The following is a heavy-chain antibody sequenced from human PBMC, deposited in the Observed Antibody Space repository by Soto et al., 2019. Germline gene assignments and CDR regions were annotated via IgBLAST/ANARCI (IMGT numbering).Heavy chain of an antibody. J-gene: IGHJ5*02. CDR3: EILRRITMIVVPYGGAWFDP. Sequence: PSQTLSLTCTVSGGSISSGGCYWSCIRKHQGKGLEWIGYIYYSGSTYYNPYLKSRVTISVDTSKNQFSLKLSSVTAADTAVYYCEILRRITMIVVPYGGAWFDPWGQGTLVTVSS. D-gene: IGHD3-22*01. CDR1: GGSISSGGCY. V-gene: IGHV4-31*03. CDR2: IYYSGST.